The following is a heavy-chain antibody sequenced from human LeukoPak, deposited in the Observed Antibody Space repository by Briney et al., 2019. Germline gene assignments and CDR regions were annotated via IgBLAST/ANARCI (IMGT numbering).Heavy chain of an antibody. CDR1: GFTFSSYA. Sequence: GGSLRLSCAASGFTFSSYAMSWVRQAPGKGREWVSAISGSGGSTYYADSVKGRFTISRDNSKNTLYLQMNSLRAEDTAVYYCACDTFGGVIGIFDYWGQGTLVTVSS. CDR3: ACDTFGGVIGIFDY. V-gene: IGHV3-23*01. CDR2: ISGSGGST. J-gene: IGHJ4*02. D-gene: IGHD3-16*02.